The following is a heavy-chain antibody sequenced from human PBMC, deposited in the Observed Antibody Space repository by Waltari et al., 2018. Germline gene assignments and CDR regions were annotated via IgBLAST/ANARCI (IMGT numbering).Heavy chain of an antibody. CDR2: MNPNTGDT. J-gene: IGHJ5*02. V-gene: IGHV1-8*02. CDR3: ARGRDGYAGFDYNWFDP. CDR1: GYTFTTYE. D-gene: IGHD5-12*01. Sequence: QVQLLQSGAEVKKPGASVKVSCQASGYTFTTYEINWVRQASGQGLEWMGWMNPNTGDTGFAQSFQGSGTMTRDTSFNTAYMELSTLTSEDTALYYCARGRDGYAGFDYNWFDPWGPGTLVTVSS.